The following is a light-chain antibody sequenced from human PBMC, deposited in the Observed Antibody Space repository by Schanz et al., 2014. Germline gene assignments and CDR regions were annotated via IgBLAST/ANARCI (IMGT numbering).Light chain of an antibody. Sequence: EIVLTQSPGTLSMSPGERATLSCRASQSVRSDYFAWYQQKPGQAPRLLIYDASRGATGIPDRFSGSGSGTDFTLTISRLEPDDFAVYYCQQYGTSPITFGQGTRLEI. J-gene: IGKJ5*01. V-gene: IGKV3-20*01. CDR3: QQYGTSPIT. CDR2: DAS. CDR1: QSVRSDY.